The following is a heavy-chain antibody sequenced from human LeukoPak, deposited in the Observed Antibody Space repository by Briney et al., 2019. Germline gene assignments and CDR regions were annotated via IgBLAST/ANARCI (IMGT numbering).Heavy chain of an antibody. J-gene: IGHJ6*03. D-gene: IGHD4-17*01. CDR1: GFTFSCYG. Sequence: PGGSLRLSCAASGFTFSCYGMSWVRQAPGKGLELVSALCGSGASTYYAHYVKGRFTISRDNSKNTLYLQMNSLRAEDTGVYYCAKRRRDGDYYYYYMDVRGKGTTVSIS. CDR2: LCGSGAST. CDR3: AKRRRDGDYYYYYMDV. V-gene: IGHV3-23*01.